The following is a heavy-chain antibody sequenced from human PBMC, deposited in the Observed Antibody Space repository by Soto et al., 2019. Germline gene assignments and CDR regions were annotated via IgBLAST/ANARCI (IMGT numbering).Heavy chain of an antibody. V-gene: IGHV4-39*01. CDR1: GGSISSSSYC. D-gene: IGHD2-15*01. CDR3: ARHGVVAATSPYYYGMDV. Sequence: SETLSLTCTVSGGSISSSSYCWGWIRQPPGKGLEWIGSIYYSGSTYYNPSLKSRVTISVDTSKNQFSLKLSSVTAADTAVYYCARHGVVAATSPYYYGMDVWGQGTTVTVSS. J-gene: IGHJ6*02. CDR2: IYYSGST.